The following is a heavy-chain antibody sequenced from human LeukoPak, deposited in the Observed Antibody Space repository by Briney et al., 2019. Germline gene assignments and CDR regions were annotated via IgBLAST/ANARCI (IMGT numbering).Heavy chain of an antibody. CDR2: INHSGST. CDR1: GGSFSGYY. V-gene: IGHV4-34*01. D-gene: IGHD6-13*01. CDR3: ARPLKQQLVRGSWFDP. Sequence: PSETLSLTCAVYGGSFSGYYWSWIRQPPGKGLEWIGEINHSGSTNYNPSLKSRVTISVDTSKNQFSLKLSSVTAVDTAVYYCARPLKQQLVRGSWFDPWGQGTLVTVSS. J-gene: IGHJ5*02.